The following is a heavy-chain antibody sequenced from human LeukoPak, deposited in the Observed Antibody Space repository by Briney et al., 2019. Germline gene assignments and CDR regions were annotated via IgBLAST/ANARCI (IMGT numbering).Heavy chain of an antibody. D-gene: IGHD2-15*01. Sequence: SVTLSLTCTVSSGSVSSNSYYWVWIRQSPGKGLEWIGSAHYSGDRIYNPSLKSRVTISVDTSKNQFSLKVRSVTAADTAVYYCASLGACSGGTCFLRNHFQYYMDVWGEGTTVTISS. J-gene: IGHJ6*03. V-gene: IGHV4-39*01. CDR3: ASLGACSGGTCFLRNHFQYYMDV. CDR1: SGSVSSNSYY. CDR2: AHYSGDR.